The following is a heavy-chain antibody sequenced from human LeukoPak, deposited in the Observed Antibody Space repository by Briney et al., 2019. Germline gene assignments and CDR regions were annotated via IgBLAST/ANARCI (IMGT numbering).Heavy chain of an antibody. CDR2: IKSKADGGTR. Sequence: GGSLRLSCAASGFIFSNAWMSWVRRAPGKGLEWVGRIKSKADGGTRDYAVSVKGRFSISRDDSKNTLYLQMNSLKIEDTAVYYCTTGLELYFYFGMDVWGQGTTVTVSS. D-gene: IGHD1-7*01. CDR3: TTGLELYFYFGMDV. CDR1: GFIFSNAW. V-gene: IGHV3-15*05. J-gene: IGHJ6*02.